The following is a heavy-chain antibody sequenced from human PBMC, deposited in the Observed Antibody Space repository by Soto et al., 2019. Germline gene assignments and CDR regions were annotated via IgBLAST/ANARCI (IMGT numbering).Heavy chain of an antibody. Sequence: LSLTCTVSGGSVSSGSYYWSWIRQPPGKGLEWIGYIYYSGSTNYNPSLKSRVTISVDTSKNQFSLKLSSVTAADTAVYYCARDRVDTAMVTSRDYYYYGMDVWGQGTTVTVSS. V-gene: IGHV4-61*01. CDR3: ARDRVDTAMVTSRDYYYYGMDV. J-gene: IGHJ6*02. D-gene: IGHD5-18*01. CDR2: IYYSGST. CDR1: GGSVSSGSYY.